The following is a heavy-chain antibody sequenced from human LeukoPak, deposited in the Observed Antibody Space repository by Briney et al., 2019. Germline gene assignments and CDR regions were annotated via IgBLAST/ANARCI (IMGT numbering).Heavy chain of an antibody. CDR3: ARMNIGRGYSGYDLDYYFDY. CDR2: IDWDDDK. V-gene: IGHV2-70*11. CDR1: GFSLSTSGMC. J-gene: IGHJ4*02. D-gene: IGHD5-12*01. Sequence: SGPTLVNPTQTLTLTCTFPGFSLSTSGMCVSWIRQPPGKALEWLARIDWDDDKYYSTSLKTRLTISKDTSKNQVVLTMTNMDPVDTATYYCARMNIGRGYSGYDLDYYFDYWGQGTLVTVSS.